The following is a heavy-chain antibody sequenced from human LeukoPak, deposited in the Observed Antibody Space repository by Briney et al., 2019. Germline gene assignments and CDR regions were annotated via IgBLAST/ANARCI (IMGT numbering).Heavy chain of an antibody. CDR2: INPNSGGT. J-gene: IGHJ6*02. CDR3: ARDKKGPSRKLEGKSPVSYYYGMDV. Sequence: GASVKASCKASGYTFTGYYMHWVRQAPGQGLEWMGWINPNSGGTNYAQKFQGRVTMTRDTSISTAYMELSRLRSDDTAVYYCARDKKGPSRKLEGKSPVSYYYGMDVWGQGTTVTVSS. D-gene: IGHD2-8*01. CDR1: GYTFTGYY. V-gene: IGHV1-2*02.